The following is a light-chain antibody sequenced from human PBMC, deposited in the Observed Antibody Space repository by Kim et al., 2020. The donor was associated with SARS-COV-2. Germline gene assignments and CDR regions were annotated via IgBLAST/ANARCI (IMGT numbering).Light chain of an antibody. CDR2: QDN. J-gene: IGLJ1*01. Sequence: VSPGQTASITCSRDKLGDTYACWYQQKPGQSPVLVIYQDNKRPSGIPERFSGSNSGNTATLTISGTQAMDEADYYCQAWDSSTYVFGTGTKVTVL. CDR3: QAWDSSTYV. V-gene: IGLV3-1*01. CDR1: KLGDTY.